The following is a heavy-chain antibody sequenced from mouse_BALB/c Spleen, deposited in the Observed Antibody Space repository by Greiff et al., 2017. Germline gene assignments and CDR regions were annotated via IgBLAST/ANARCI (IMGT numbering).Heavy chain of an antibody. J-gene: IGHJ3*01. CDR2: IDPANGNT. V-gene: IGHV14-3*02. CDR3: ANRYDLAY. D-gene: IGHD2-14*01. Sequence: EVQLKESGAELVKPGASVKLSCTASGFNIKDTYMHWVKQRPEQGLEWIGRIDPANGNTKYDPKFQGKATITADTSSNTAYLQLSSLTSEDTAVYYCANRYDLAYWGQGTLVTVSA. CDR1: GFNIKDTY.